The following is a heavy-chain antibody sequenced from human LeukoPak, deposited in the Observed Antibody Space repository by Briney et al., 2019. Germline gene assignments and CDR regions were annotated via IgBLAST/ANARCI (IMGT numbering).Heavy chain of an antibody. D-gene: IGHD3-16*01. CDR1: GYTFTTYD. CDR3: ARFGGSATKDDRLDY. Sequence: GASVKVSCKASGYTFTTYDINWVRQATGQGLEWMGWMNPHNGDTGSAQRFQGRVTITRDTSISTAYMELSSLTSEDTAVYYCARFGGSATKDDRLDYWGQGTLVTVSS. J-gene: IGHJ4*02. CDR2: MNPHNGDT. V-gene: IGHV1-8*03.